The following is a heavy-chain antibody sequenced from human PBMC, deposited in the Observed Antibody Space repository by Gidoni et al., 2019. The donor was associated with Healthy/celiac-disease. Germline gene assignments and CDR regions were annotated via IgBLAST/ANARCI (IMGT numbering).Heavy chain of an antibody. V-gene: IGHV4-34*01. Sequence: QVQLQQWGAGLLKPSETLSLTCAVYGGSFSGYYWSWIRQPPGKGLEWIGEINHSGSTNYNPSLKSRVTISVDTSKNQFSLKLSSVTAADTAVYYCARLGDKYYDFWSGYYTSGWFDPWGQGTLVTVSS. CDR2: INHSGST. CDR1: GGSFSGYY. D-gene: IGHD3-3*01. CDR3: ARLGDKYYDFWSGYYTSGWFDP. J-gene: IGHJ5*02.